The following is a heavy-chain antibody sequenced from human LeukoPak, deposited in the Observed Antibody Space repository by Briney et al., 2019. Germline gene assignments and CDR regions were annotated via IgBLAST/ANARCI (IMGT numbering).Heavy chain of an antibody. D-gene: IGHD5-18*01. CDR1: GFTFSSYG. J-gene: IGHJ6*03. Sequence: GGSLRLSCAASGFTFSSYGMHWVRQAPGKGLEWVAFIRYDGSNKYYADSVKGRFTISRDNSKNTLYLQMNSLRAEDTAVYYCAADFSPTAISYYMDVWGKGTTVTVSS. V-gene: IGHV3-30*02. CDR3: AADFSPTAISYYMDV. CDR2: IRYDGSNK.